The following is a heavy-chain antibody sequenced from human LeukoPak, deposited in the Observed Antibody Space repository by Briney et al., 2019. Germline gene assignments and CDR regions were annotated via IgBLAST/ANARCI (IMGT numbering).Heavy chain of an antibody. V-gene: IGHV3-30*03. D-gene: IGHD7-27*01. CDR2: ITNDGNYE. CDR3: ARDSITGDNSLDF. J-gene: IGHJ4*02. Sequence: GGSLRLSCAVSGITLSNYGMHWVRQAPGKGLEWVAVITNDGNYEKYADAVRGRFTISRDNSKNTLYLRMNSLSAEDTAVYYCARDSITGDNSLDFWGRGTLVTVSS. CDR1: GITLSNYG.